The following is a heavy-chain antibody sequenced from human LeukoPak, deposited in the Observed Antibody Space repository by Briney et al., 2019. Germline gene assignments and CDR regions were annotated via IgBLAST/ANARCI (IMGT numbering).Heavy chain of an antibody. D-gene: IGHD1-26*01. Sequence: PSETLSLTCTVSGGSISSGSYYWSWIRQPAGKGLEWIGRIYTSGSTNYNPSLKSRVTISVDTSKNQFSLKLSSVTAADPAVYYCARGLVGALFDYWGQGTLVTVSS. CDR1: GGSISSGSYY. CDR3: ARGLVGALFDY. CDR2: IYTSGST. V-gene: IGHV4-61*02. J-gene: IGHJ4*02.